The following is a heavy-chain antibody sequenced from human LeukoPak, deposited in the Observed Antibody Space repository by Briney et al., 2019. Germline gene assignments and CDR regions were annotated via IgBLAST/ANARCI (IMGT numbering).Heavy chain of an antibody. CDR2: TSFDGSDN. J-gene: IGHJ3*02. D-gene: IGHD2-15*01. V-gene: IGHV3-30*04. Sequence: GGSLRLSCAASGFTFSSYAMHWVRQAPGKGLKWVAVTSFDGSDNYYADSVKGRFTISRDNSKNTLYLQMNSLRPDDTAVYYCARDYPMVAATRPQFAFDIWGQGTMVTVSS. CDR3: ARDYPMVAATRPQFAFDI. CDR1: GFTFSSYA.